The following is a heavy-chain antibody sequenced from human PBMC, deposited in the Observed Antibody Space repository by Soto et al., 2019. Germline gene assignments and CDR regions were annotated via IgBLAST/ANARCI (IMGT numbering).Heavy chain of an antibody. D-gene: IGHD2-15*01. J-gene: IGHJ6*02. CDR1: GGSISSYY. CDR2: IYYSGST. V-gene: IGHV4-59*01. CDR3: ARGRGSCSAYYYCGMDD. Sequence: SETLSLTCTVSGGSISSYYWSWIRQPPGKGLEWIGYIYYSGSTNYNPSLKSRVTISVDTSKNQFSLKLSSVTAADTAVYYCARGRGSCSAYYYCGMDDWAQGTKVTVSS.